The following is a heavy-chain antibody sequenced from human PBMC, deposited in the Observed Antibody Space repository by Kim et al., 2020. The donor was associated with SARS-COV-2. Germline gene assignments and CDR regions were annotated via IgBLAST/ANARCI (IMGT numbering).Heavy chain of an antibody. CDR3: VEDDYGDYVFDP. CDR2: INSDGSST. CDR1: GFTFSSYW. Sequence: GGSLRLSCAASGFTFSSYWMHWVRQAPGKGLVWVSRINSDGSSTSYADSVKGRFTISRDNAKNTLYLQMNSLRAEDTAVYYCVEDDYGDYVFDPWGQGTLVTVSS. V-gene: IGHV3-74*01. D-gene: IGHD4-17*01. J-gene: IGHJ5*02.